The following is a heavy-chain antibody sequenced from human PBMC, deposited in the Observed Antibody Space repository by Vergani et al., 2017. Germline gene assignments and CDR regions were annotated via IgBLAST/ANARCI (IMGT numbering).Heavy chain of an antibody. D-gene: IGHD6-13*01. J-gene: IGHJ4*02. Sequence: EVQLLESGGGLVQPGGSLRLSCAASGFTFSSYAMSWVRQVPGKGLEWVSAISGSGGSTYYADSVKGRFTISRDNSKNTLYLQMNSLRAEDTAVYYCTRGGSSSWYAATDYWGQGTLVTVSS. CDR2: ISGSGGST. V-gene: IGHV3-23*01. CDR1: GFTFSSYA. CDR3: TRGGSSSWYAATDY.